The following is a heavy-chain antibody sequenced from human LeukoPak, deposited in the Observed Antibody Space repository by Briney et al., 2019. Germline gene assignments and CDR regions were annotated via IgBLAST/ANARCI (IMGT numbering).Heavy chain of an antibody. J-gene: IGHJ4*02. Sequence: GGSLRLSCAASGFTFSSYGMSWVRQAPGKGLEWVSYISSSSSYIYYADSVKGRFTISRDNAKNSLYLQMNSLRAEDTAVYYCARENLLLWFGDLFDHGGQGTLVTVSS. CDR2: ISSSSSYI. CDR3: ARENLLLWFGDLFDH. CDR1: GFTFSSYG. D-gene: IGHD3-10*01. V-gene: IGHV3-21*01.